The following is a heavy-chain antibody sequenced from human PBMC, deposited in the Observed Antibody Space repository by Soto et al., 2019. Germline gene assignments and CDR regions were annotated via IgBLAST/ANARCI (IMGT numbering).Heavy chain of an antibody. D-gene: IGHD6-13*01. J-gene: IGHJ4*02. CDR2: IYYSGST. V-gene: IGHV4-59*01. CDR1: GGSISSYY. Sequence: QVQLQESGPGLVKPSETLSLTCTVSGGSISSYYWSWIRQPPGKGLEWIGYIYYSGSTNYNPSLKSRVTISVATSKNQFSLKLSSVTAADTAVYYCAEGSSSWYYFDYWGQGTLVTVSS. CDR3: AEGSSSWYYFDY.